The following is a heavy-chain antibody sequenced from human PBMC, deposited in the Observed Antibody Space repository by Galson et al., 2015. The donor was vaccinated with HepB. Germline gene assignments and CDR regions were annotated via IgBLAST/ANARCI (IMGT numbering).Heavy chain of an antibody. Sequence: SLRLSCAASGFTFSSYAMHWVRQAPGKGLEWVAVISYDGSNKYYADSVKGRFTISRDNSKNTLYLQMNSLRAEDTAVYYCATDIVVVPAATDAFDIWGQGTMVTVSS. V-gene: IGHV3-30-3*01. J-gene: IGHJ3*02. D-gene: IGHD2-2*01. CDR2: ISYDGSNK. CDR3: ATDIVVVPAATDAFDI. CDR1: GFTFSSYA.